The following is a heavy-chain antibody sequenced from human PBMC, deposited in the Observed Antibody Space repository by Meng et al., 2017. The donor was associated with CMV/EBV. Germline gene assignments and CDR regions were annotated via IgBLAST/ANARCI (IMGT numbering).Heavy chain of an antibody. V-gene: IGHV4-59*01. CDR2: IYYSGST. CDR1: GGSISSYY. Sequence: SETLSLTCTVSGGSISSYYWSWIRQPPGKGLEWIGYIYYSGSTNYNPSLKSRVTISVDTSKNQFPLKLSSVTAADTAVYYCARSGSPLMAGLWGQGTLVTVSS. J-gene: IGHJ4*02. CDR3: ARSGSPLMAGL. D-gene: IGHD6-19*01.